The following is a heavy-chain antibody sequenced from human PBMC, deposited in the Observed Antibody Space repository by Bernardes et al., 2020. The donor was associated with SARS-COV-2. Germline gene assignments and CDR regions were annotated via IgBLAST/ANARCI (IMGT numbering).Heavy chain of an antibody. V-gene: IGHV1-18*01. CDR3: ARVPYFGEYQLLL. Sequence: ASVKVSCKASGYTFPSYGISWVRQAPGQGLEWMGWIIAYNGNTNYAQKLQGRVTMTTDTSTSTAYMELRSLRSDDTAVYYCARVPYFGEYQLLLWGQGTLVTVSS. D-gene: IGHD2-2*01. J-gene: IGHJ4*02. CDR2: IIAYNGNT. CDR1: GYTFPSYG.